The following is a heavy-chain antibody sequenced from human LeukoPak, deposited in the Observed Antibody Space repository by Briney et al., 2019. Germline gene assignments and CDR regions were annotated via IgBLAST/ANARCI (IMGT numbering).Heavy chain of an antibody. CDR2: MYTSGST. D-gene: IGHD6-13*01. CDR1: GGSISSYY. J-gene: IGHJ5*02. CDR3: ARAYSSSWYYNWFDP. V-gene: IGHV4-4*07. Sequence: SETLSLTCTVSGGSISSYYWTWIRQSAGKGLEWIGRMYTSGSTKYSPSFESRVTISVDTSKNQFSLKLRSVTAADTAMYYCARAYSSSWYYNWFDPWGQGTLVTVSS.